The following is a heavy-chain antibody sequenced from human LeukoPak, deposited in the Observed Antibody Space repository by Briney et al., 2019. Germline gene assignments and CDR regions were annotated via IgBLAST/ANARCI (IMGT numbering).Heavy chain of an antibody. Sequence: PGGSLRLSCAVSGFTFRSYFMHWVRQPPGKGLEYVSAINYNGDGTYYANPVKGRFTISRDNSKDTVYLQMGSLRAEDTAVYYCARDPSVGGFSGSELDLWGQGTLVTVSS. CDR2: INYNGDGT. J-gene: IGHJ5*02. D-gene: IGHD3-16*01. CDR3: ARDPSVGGFSGSELDL. CDR1: GFTFRSYF. V-gene: IGHV3-64*01.